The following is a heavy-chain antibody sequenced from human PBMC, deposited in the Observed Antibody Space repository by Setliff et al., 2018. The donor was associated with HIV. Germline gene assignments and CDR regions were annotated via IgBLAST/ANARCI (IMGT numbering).Heavy chain of an antibody. CDR3: ARSIKAALRAGAFDV. CDR2: IYYGGST. J-gene: IGHJ3*01. V-gene: IGHV4-59*01. CDR1: GDSITTNY. Sequence: SETLSLTCTMSGDSITTNYWSWIRQSPGKGLEWIGSIYYGGSTNYNPSLKSRVTISLDTSRNQVFLNLTSVTAADTAVYYCARSIKAALRAGAFDVWGQGTMVTVSS. D-gene: IGHD2-15*01.